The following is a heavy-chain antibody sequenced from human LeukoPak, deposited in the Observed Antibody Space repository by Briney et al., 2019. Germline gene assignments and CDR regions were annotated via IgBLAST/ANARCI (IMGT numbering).Heavy chain of an antibody. D-gene: IGHD6-13*01. CDR2: ISYDGSNK. Sequence: PGGSLRLSCAASGFTFDDYGMSWVRQAPGKGLEWVAVISYDGSNKYYADSVKGRFTISRDNSKNTLYLQMNSLRAEDTAVYYCARAGGSSWPNWYFDLWGRGPLVPVTS. CDR3: ARAGGSSWPNWYFDL. J-gene: IGHJ2*01. V-gene: IGHV3-30*03. CDR1: GFTFDDYG.